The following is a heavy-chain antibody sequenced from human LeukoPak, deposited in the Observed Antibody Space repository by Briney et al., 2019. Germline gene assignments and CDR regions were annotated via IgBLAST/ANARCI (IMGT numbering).Heavy chain of an antibody. CDR2: IIPIFGTA. J-gene: IGHJ6*02. Sequence: ASVKVSCKASGGTFSSYAISWVRQAPGQGLEWMGGIIPIFGTANYAQKFQGRVTITADESTSTAYMELSSLRSEDTAVYYCARGHLGLGSLEWLPTLGSSYYYYYGMDVWGQGTTVTVSS. CDR3: ARGHLGLGSLEWLPTLGSSYYYYYGMDV. CDR1: GGTFSSYA. V-gene: IGHV1-69*13. D-gene: IGHD3-3*01.